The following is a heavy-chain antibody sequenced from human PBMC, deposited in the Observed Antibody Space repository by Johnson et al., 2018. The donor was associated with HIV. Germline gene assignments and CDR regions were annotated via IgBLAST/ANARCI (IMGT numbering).Heavy chain of an antibody. Sequence: VQLVESGGAVVQPGGSLRLSCASSRFIVSNHYMSWVRQAPGKGLEWVSLIYNGTTFYADSVKGRFTIFRDNSKNTLYLQMNSLRAEDTAVYYCARVPYSSGWYSAFDIWGQGTMVTVSS. CDR3: ARVPYSSGWYSAFDI. CDR2: IYNGTT. V-gene: IGHV3-53*01. CDR1: RFIVSNHY. J-gene: IGHJ3*02. D-gene: IGHD6-19*01.